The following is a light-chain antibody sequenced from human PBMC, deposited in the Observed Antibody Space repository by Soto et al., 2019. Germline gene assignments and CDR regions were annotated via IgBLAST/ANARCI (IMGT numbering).Light chain of an antibody. Sequence: EIVMTQSPATLSVSPGERATLHCRASQSVSSNLGWYQHKPGQAPRLLIYGASTRATGIPARFSGSGSGTDFTLTISGLQSEDFAVYYWQQYNDGPPGYTLGQGTKVAIK. V-gene: IGKV3-15*01. CDR1: QSVSSN. J-gene: IGKJ2*01. CDR3: QQYNDGPPGYT. CDR2: GAS.